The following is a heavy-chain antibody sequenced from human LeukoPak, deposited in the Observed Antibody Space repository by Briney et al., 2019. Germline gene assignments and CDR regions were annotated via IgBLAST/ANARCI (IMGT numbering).Heavy chain of an antibody. CDR1: GFTFSSYV. V-gene: IGHV3-23*01. CDR2: ISDSGGGT. J-gene: IGHJ4*02. Sequence: GGSLRLSCAASGFTFSSYVMNWVRQAPGKGLEWVSGISDSGGGTYYADSVKGRFTISRDNSKNTLYLQMNSLRAEDTAVYYCANAQYCSSTSCSPPGGYWGQGTLVTVSS. CDR3: ANAQYCSSTSCSPPGGY. D-gene: IGHD2-2*01.